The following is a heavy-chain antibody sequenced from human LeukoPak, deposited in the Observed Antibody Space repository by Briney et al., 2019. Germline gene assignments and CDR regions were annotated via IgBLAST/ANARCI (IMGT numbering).Heavy chain of an antibody. D-gene: IGHD1-26*01. V-gene: IGHV3-15*01. CDR3: TTDADSGSYYSYYYYYMDV. Sequence: GGSLRLSCAASGFTFSNAWMSWVRQAPGKGLEWVGRIKSKTDGGTTDYAAPVKGRFTISRDDSKNTLYLQMNSLKTEDTAVYYCTTDADSGSYYSYYYYYMDVWGKGTTVTVSS. CDR2: IKSKTDGGTT. CDR1: GFTFSNAW. J-gene: IGHJ6*03.